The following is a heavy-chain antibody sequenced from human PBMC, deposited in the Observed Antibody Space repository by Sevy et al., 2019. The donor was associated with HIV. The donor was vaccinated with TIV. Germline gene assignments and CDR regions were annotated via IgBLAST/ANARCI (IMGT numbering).Heavy chain of an antibody. Sequence: GGSLRLSCAASRFTVNNNYMTWVRQAPGKGLEGISIIYSDGTTYHADSVKDRFNISRDDSKNMLYLQMNNLVVEDTAVYCCAGGISGYGYALGYWGQGTLVTVSS. D-gene: IGHD5-18*01. CDR3: AGGISGYGYALGY. V-gene: IGHV3-66*01. CDR2: IYSDGTT. J-gene: IGHJ4*02. CDR1: RFTVNNNY.